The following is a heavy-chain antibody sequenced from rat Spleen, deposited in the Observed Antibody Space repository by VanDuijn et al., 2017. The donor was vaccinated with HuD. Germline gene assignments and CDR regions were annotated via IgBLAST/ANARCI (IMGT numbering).Heavy chain of an antibody. CDR2: ISYDDRST. J-gene: IGHJ1*01. Sequence: EVQLVESDGGLVQPGRSPKLSCAASGFTFSDFYMAWVRQAPTKGLEWVATISYDDRSTYYRDAVKGRFTISRDNTKNTLYRQMDNLRSEDTATYYCARAGYLRDWYCDFWGPGTMGTVSS. CDR3: ARAGYLRDWYCDF. D-gene: IGHD2-2*01. CDR1: GFTFSDFY. V-gene: IGHV5-29*01.